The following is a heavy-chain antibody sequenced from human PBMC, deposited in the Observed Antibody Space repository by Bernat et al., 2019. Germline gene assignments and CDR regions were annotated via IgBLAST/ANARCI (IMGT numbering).Heavy chain of an antibody. CDR2: ISGDGGST. CDR1: GFTFDDYA. V-gene: IGHV3-43*02. D-gene: IGHD3-10*01. J-gene: IGHJ6*02. Sequence: EVHLVESGGGVVQPGGSLRLSCAASGFTFDDYAMHWVRQAPGKGLEWVSLISGDGGSTYYADSVKGRFTVSRDNSKNSLYLQMNSLRTEDTALYYCAKDLCSTIRRGLRSCYYGMDVWGQGTPVTVSS. CDR3: AKDLCSTIRRGLRSCYYGMDV.